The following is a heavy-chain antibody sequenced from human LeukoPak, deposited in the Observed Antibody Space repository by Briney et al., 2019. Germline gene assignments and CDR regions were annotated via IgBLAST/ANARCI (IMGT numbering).Heavy chain of an antibody. CDR2: ISSSGSTI. CDR1: GFTFSDYY. CDR3: ARVGILTGYYSDAFDY. D-gene: IGHD3-9*01. J-gene: IGHJ4*02. V-gene: IGHV3-11*04. Sequence: GGSLRLSCAASGFTFSDYYMSWIRQAPGEGLEWVSYISSSGSTIYYADSVKGRFTISRDNAKNSLYLQMNSLRAEDTAVYYCARVGILTGYYSDAFDYWGQGTLVTVSS.